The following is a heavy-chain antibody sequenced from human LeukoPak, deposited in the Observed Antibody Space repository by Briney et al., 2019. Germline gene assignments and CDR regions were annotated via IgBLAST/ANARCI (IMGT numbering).Heavy chain of an antibody. CDR2: IKQDGSQK. J-gene: IGHJ4*02. CDR3: ARDSSGWLDY. V-gene: IGHV3-7*05. Sequence: HSGGSLRLSCAASGFTFSTYWMAWVRQAPGKGLEWVANIKQDGSQKNYVDSVKGRFTIPRDSAKNSLYLQMNSLRAEDTAVYYCARDSSGWLDYWGQGTLVTVSS. D-gene: IGHD6-19*01. CDR1: GFTFSTYW.